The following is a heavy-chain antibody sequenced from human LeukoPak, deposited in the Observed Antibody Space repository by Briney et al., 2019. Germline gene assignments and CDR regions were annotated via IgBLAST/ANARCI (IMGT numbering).Heavy chain of an antibody. D-gene: IGHD6-6*01. V-gene: IGHV1-69-2*01. CDR3: ATGTSSSSWVFDY. J-gene: IGHJ4*02. CDR1: GYTFTDYY. Sequence: ASVKVPCKVSGYTFTDYYMHWVQQAPGKGLEWMGLVDPEDGETIYAEKFQGRVTITADTSTDTAYMELSSLRSEDTAVYYCATGTSSSSWVFDYWGQGTLVTVSS. CDR2: VDPEDGET.